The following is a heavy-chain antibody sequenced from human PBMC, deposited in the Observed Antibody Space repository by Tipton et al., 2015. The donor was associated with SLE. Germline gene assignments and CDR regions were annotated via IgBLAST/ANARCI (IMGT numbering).Heavy chain of an antibody. CDR2: INPYSGGT. Sequence: QVQLVQSGAEVKKPGASVKVSCKASGYTFTGYYMHWVRQAPGQGLEWMGRINPYSGGTNYAQKFQGRVTVTRDTSISTAYMELSRLRSDDTAVYYCARDPFGEVSIDSWGQGTLVTVSS. D-gene: IGHD3-10*01. CDR3: ARDPFGEVSIDS. J-gene: IGHJ4*02. V-gene: IGHV1-2*06. CDR1: GYTFTGYY.